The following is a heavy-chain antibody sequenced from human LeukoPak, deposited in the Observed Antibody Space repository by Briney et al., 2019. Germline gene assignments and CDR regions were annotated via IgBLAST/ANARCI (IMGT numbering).Heavy chain of an antibody. D-gene: IGHD6-6*01. CDR2: IIPIFGTA. Sequence: ASVKVSCKASGGTFSSYAISWVRQAPGQGLEWMGGIIPIFGTANYAQKFQGRVTITADESTSTAYMELSSLRSEGTAVYYCARPSSSARRYYFDYWGQGTLVTVSS. V-gene: IGHV1-69*13. J-gene: IGHJ4*02. CDR1: GGTFSSYA. CDR3: ARPSSSARRYYFDY.